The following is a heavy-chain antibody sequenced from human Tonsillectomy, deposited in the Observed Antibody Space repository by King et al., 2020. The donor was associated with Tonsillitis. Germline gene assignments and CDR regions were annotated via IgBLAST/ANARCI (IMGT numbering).Heavy chain of an antibody. Sequence: VQLVESGAEVRKPGASVSVSCKASGDTFGGHHVHWVRQAPGQGLEWMGWINPDSGDTTYAANFQGRVTMTVTKDTSISTVYMGLSSLRPDDTAVYYCATFALASGSSDSSAYRYFRHWGQGTLVTVSS. CDR2: INPDSGDT. V-gene: IGHV1-2*02. CDR3: ATFALASGSSDSSAYRYFRH. J-gene: IGHJ1*01. CDR1: GDTFGGHH. D-gene: IGHD3-22*01.